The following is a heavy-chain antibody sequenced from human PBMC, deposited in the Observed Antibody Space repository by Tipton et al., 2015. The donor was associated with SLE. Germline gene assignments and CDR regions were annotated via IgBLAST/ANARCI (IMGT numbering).Heavy chain of an antibody. D-gene: IGHD4-17*01. CDR3: ASTTVRAFDI. CDR2: IYHSGST. J-gene: IGHJ3*02. CDR1: GYSISSGYY. V-gene: IGHV4-38-2*01. Sequence: TLSLTCAVSGYSISSGYYWGWIRQPPGKGLEGIGSIYHSGSTYYNPSLKSRVTISVDTSKNQFSLKLSSVTAADTAVYYCASTTVRAFDIWGQGTMVTVSS.